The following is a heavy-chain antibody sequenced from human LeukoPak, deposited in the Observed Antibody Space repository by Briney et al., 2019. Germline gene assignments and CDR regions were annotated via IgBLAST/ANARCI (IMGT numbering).Heavy chain of an antibody. CDR2: ISAYNGNT. CDR3: ARAHQDIVVVVAATYYYYYYYMDV. J-gene: IGHJ6*03. V-gene: IGHV1-18*01. CDR1: GYTFTSYG. Sequence: ASVKVSCKASGYTFTSYGISWVRQAPGQGLEWMGWISAYNGNTNYAQKLQGRVTMTTDTSTSTAYMELRSLRSDDTAVCYCARAHQDIVVVVAATYYYYYYYMDVWGKGTTVTVSS. D-gene: IGHD2-15*01.